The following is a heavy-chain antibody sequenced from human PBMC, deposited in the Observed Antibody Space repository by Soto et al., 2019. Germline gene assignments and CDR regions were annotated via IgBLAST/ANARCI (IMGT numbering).Heavy chain of an antibody. CDR2: IYYSGST. D-gene: IGHD2-15*01. J-gene: IGHJ6*03. CDR1: GGSISSSSYY. CDR3: ARHGYCIGGSCYPQYHYYYYMDV. V-gene: IGHV4-39*01. Sequence: SETLSLTCTVSGGSISSSSYYWGWIRQPPGKGLEWIGSIYYSGSTYYNPSLKSRVTISVDTSKNQFSLKLSSVTAADTAVYYCARHGYCIGGSCYPQYHYYYYMDVWGKGTTVT.